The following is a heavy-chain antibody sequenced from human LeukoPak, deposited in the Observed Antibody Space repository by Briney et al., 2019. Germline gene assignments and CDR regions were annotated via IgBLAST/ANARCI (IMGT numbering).Heavy chain of an antibody. CDR1: GFTFSSYA. CDR3: AKDQWLRPSYYYYYGMDV. J-gene: IGHJ6*02. D-gene: IGHD5-12*01. CDR2: ISGSGGST. Sequence: GGSLRLSCAASGFTFSSYAMSWVRQAPGKGLGWVSAISGSGGSTYYADSVKGRFTISRDNSKNTLYLQMNSLRAEDTAVYYCAKDQWLRPSYYYYYGMDVWGQGTTVTVSS. V-gene: IGHV3-23*01.